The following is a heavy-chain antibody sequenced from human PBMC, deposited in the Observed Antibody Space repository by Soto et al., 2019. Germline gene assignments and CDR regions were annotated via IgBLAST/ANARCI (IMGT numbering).Heavy chain of an antibody. D-gene: IGHD6-13*01. J-gene: IGHJ6*02. CDR2: ISAYNGNT. CDR3: ARWGAAAGRDYYYYGMDV. V-gene: IGHV1-18*01. CDR1: GYTFTSYG. Sequence: ASVKVSCKASGYTFTSYGISWVRQAPGQGLEWMGWISAYNGNTNYAQKLQGRVTMTTDTSKNQFSLKLSSVTAADTAVYYCARWGAAAGRDYYYYGMDVWGQGTTVTVSS.